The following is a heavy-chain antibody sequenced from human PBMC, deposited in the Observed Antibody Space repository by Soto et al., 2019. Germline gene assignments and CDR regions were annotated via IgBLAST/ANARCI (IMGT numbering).Heavy chain of an antibody. CDR3: ARREIQGPIDY. V-gene: IGHV4-28*01. D-gene: IGHD1-26*01. J-gene: IGHJ4*02. CDR1: GYSISSSNC. Sequence: SLTLFLTCAVSGYSISSSNCLGWIRQPPGKGLEWIGYIYYSGTTYYNPSLKSRFTMSVDTSKNQFSLKLTSVTAVDTAVYYCARREIQGPIDYWGQGTLVS. CDR2: IYYSGTT.